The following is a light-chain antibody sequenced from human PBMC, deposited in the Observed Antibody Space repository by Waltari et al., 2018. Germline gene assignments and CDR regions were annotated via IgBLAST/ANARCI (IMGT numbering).Light chain of an antibody. CDR3: CSFEDTWV. CDR2: DLS. Sequence: QSVLTQPHSVSGSAGQSVTISCTGTGSDYVSWYQQLPGKAPILLIYDLSKRPSGVPDRFSGCKSGSSASLTVSGLQAEDEADYYCCSFEDTWVFGGGTKLTVL. CDR1: GSDY. J-gene: IGLJ3*02. V-gene: IGLV2-11*01.